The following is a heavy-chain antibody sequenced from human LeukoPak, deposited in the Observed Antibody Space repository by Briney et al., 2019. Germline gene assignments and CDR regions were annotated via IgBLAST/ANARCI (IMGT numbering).Heavy chain of an antibody. CDR2: ISISGSTI. CDR1: GFTFSNAW. CDR3: AELGITMIGGV. Sequence: GGSLRLSCAASGFTFSNAWMSWVRQAPGKGLEWVSYISISGSTIYYADSVKGRFTISRDNAKNSLYLQMNSLRAEDTAVYYCAELGITMIGGVWGKGTTVTISS. J-gene: IGHJ6*04. V-gene: IGHV3-11*04. D-gene: IGHD3-10*02.